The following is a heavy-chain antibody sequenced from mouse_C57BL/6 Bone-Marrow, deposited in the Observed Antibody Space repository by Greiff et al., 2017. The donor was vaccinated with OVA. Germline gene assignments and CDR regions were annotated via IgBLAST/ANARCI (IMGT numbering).Heavy chain of an antibody. CDR1: GYSFTSYY. CDR3: ARYNYDYDEGYYYAMDY. D-gene: IGHD2-4*01. J-gene: IGHJ4*01. Sequence: VHLVESGPELVKPGASVKISCKASGYSFTSYYIHWVKQRPGQGLEWIGWIYPGSGNTKYNEKFKGKATLTADTSSSTAYMQLSSLTSEDSAVYYCARYNYDYDEGYYYAMDYWGQGTSVTVSS. CDR2: IYPGSGNT. V-gene: IGHV1-66*01.